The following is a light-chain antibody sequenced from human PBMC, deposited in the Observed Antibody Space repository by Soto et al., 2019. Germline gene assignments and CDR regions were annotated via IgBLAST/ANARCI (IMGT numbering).Light chain of an antibody. CDR2: DAS. Sequence: DIQMTQSPSTLSASVGDRVTITCRASQTISSSLAWYQHKPGKAPKLLIFDASTLHTGVQSRFSGGGFGTEFTLTITGLQPYDFATYYCQQHNDYTAVTFGQGTKLEIK. V-gene: IGKV1-5*01. CDR3: QQHNDYTAVT. CDR1: QTISSS. J-gene: IGKJ2*01.